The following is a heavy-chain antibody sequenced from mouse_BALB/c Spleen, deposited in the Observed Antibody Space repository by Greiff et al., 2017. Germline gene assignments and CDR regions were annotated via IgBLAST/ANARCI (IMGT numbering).Heavy chain of an antibody. CDR2: IWRGGST. V-gene: IGHV2-5-1*01. CDR3: AKMGLYYGSSPYWFDY. J-gene: IGHJ2*01. Sequence: QVQLQQSGPSLVQPSQSLSITCTVSGFSLTSYGVHWVRQSPGKGLEWLGVIWRGGSTDYNAAFMSRLSITKDNSKSQVFFKMNSLQADDTAIYYCAKMGLYYGSSPYWFDYWGQGTTLTVSS. D-gene: IGHD1-1*01. CDR1: GFSLTSYG.